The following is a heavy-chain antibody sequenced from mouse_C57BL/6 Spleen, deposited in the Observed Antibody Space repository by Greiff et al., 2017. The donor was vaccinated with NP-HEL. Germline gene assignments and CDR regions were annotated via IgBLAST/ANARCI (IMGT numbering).Heavy chain of an antibody. D-gene: IGHD3-1*01. CDR3: ARWSSSNAMDY. V-gene: IGHV1-50*01. Sequence: VQLQQPGAELVKPGASVKLSCKASGYTFTSYWMQWVKQRPGQGLEWIGEIDPSDSYTNYNQKFKGKATLTVDTSSSTAYMQLSSLTSEDSAVYYCARWSSSNAMDYWGQGTSVTVSS. J-gene: IGHJ4*01. CDR2: IDPSDSYT. CDR1: GYTFTSYW.